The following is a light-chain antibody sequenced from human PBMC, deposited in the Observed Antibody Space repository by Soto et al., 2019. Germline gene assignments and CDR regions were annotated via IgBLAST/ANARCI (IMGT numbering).Light chain of an antibody. J-gene: IGKJ4*01. CDR1: QSISDT. CDR2: GAS. V-gene: IGKV3-15*01. CDR3: QQYKSWPPLT. Sequence: DIVMTQSPAILSVSLGDRATLSCLASQSISDTLAWYQQRSGQAPRLLIYGASTRATGVPARFSGSGSGTEYTLTISSLQSDDFAIYYCQQYKSWPPLTFGGGTKVE.